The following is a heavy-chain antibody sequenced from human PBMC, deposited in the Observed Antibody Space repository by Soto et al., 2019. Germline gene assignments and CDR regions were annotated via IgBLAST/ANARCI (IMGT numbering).Heavy chain of an antibody. CDR2: IIPIFGTA. Sequence: SVKVSCKASGGTFSSYAISWVRQAPGQGLEWMRGIIPIFGTANYAQKFQGRVTITADESTSTAYMELSSLRSEDTAVYYCASGKAYCGGDCYPGVPNWFDPWGQGTLVTVSS. V-gene: IGHV1-69*13. J-gene: IGHJ5*02. D-gene: IGHD2-21*02. CDR3: ASGKAYCGGDCYPGVPNWFDP. CDR1: GGTFSSYA.